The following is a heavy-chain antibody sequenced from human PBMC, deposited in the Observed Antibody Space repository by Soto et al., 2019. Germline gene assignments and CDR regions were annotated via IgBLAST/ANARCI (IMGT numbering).Heavy chain of an antibody. CDR3: AALGGDELLTGLNWFDP. Sequence: PSETLSLTCTVSGGSVSSSSSYWGFIRQSPGKGLEWIGTIHYTGSSYYNPSFNSRVTISIETSRNHFSLTLTSVTAADTAIYYCAALGGDELLTGLNWFDPWGQGTLVTVSS. CDR1: GGSVSSSSSY. V-gene: IGHV4-39*02. J-gene: IGHJ5*02. CDR2: IHYTGSS. D-gene: IGHD2-21*02.